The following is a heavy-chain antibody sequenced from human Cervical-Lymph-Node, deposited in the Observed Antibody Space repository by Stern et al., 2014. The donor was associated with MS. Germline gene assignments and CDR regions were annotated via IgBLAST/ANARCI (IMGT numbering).Heavy chain of an antibody. V-gene: IGHV1-69*01. CDR3: ARVKAEEVVIFGGIGWFDP. CDR2: ILPMLGTA. Sequence: VQLVQSGAEVKKPGSSVKVSCKASGGTFSSYAIGWVRQAPGQGLEWVGGILPMLGTANYAQKFQDRVTITADESTTIVYMELSSLRSEDTAVYYCARVKAEEVVIFGGIGWFDPWGQGTLVTVSS. CDR1: GGTFSSYA. J-gene: IGHJ5*02. D-gene: IGHD3-3*01.